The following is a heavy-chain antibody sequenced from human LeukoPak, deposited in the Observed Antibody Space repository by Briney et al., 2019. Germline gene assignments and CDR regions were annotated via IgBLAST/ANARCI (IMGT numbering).Heavy chain of an antibody. V-gene: IGHV4-34*01. D-gene: IGHD1-14*01. J-gene: IGHJ4*02. CDR3: ARVDRFLKTAPFDY. CDR2: INHSGST. Sequence: SETLSLTCAVYGESFSNYYWSWIRQPPGKGLEWIGEINHSGSTNYNPSLKSRVTISVDTSKNQFSLKLSSVTAADTAVYYCARVDRFLKTAPFDYWGQGTLVTVSS. CDR1: GESFSNYY.